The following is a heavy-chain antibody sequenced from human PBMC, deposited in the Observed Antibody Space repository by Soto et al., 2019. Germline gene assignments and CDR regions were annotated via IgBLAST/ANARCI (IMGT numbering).Heavy chain of an antibody. Sequence: QVQLVQSGAEVKKPGSSVKVSCKASGGTFSSYAIRWVRQAPGQGLEWMGGIIPMFGTANYAQNFQGRVTITADESTSTAYMELSSLRSEDTVVYYCARDYSGSGTYGMDVWGQGTTVTVSS. D-gene: IGHD3-10*01. V-gene: IGHV1-69*01. CDR3: ARDYSGSGTYGMDV. CDR2: IIPMFGTA. CDR1: GGTFSSYA. J-gene: IGHJ6*02.